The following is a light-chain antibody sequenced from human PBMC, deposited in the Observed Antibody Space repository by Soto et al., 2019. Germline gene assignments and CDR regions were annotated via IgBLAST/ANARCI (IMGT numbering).Light chain of an antibody. CDR3: HQYGNSPST. CDR2: GAS. Sequence: EIVMPQSPATLSVSPGERATLSCRASQSVSSNVAWYQQKPGQAPRLLLYGASARATGVPARFSGSGSGTDFTLTVSRLEPEDFAVYYCHQYGNSPSTFGQGTKVDIK. CDR1: QSVSSN. V-gene: IGKV3-15*01. J-gene: IGKJ1*01.